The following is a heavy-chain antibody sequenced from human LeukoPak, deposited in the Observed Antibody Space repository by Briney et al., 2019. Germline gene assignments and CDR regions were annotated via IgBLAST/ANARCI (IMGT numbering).Heavy chain of an antibody. Sequence: GGSLRLSCAASGFTFSTYGMHWVRQAPGKGLEWVAFIRYDGSNKYYADSVKGRFTISRDNSKNTVYLQMNSLRAEDTAVYYCAKDPGHCSGGSCYTAFDYWGQGTLVTVSS. CDR3: AKDPGHCSGGSCYTAFDY. V-gene: IGHV3-30*02. J-gene: IGHJ4*02. CDR2: IRYDGSNK. D-gene: IGHD2-15*01. CDR1: GFTFSTYG.